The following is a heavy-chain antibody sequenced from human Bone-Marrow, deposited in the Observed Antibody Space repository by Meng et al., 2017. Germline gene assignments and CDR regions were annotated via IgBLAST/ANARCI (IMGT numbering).Heavy chain of an antibody. J-gene: IGHJ4*01. V-gene: IGHV3-15*01. Sequence: VQLGEFGGGFVKPGGSLRLSCAAPGFTFSNAWMTWVRQAPGKGLEWIGRMKSNVDGGTVDYAAAVKGRFFISRDDSENTFYLQMNSLKTEDTAVYYCSGHVDYWGHGTLVTVSS. CDR1: GFTFSNAW. CDR3: SGHVDY. CDR2: MKSNVDGGTV.